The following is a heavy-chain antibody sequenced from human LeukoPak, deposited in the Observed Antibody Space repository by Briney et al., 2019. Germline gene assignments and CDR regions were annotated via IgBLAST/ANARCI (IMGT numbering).Heavy chain of an antibody. CDR3: ARDPGAEIFDY. CDR1: GFTFSSYS. J-gene: IGHJ4*02. D-gene: IGHD5-24*01. CDR2: ISRSSSYI. V-gene: IGHV3-21*06. Sequence: GGSLRLSCAASGFTFSSYSINWGRQAPGKGLGCVSSISRSSSYIYYADSMKSRFPISRDTPKYSLYLQINRLSAAATAMYYCARDPGAEIFDYWGQGTLVTVSS.